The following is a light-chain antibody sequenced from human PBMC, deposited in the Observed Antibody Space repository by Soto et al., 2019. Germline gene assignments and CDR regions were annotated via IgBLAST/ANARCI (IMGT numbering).Light chain of an antibody. Sequence: QSVLTQPASVSGSLGQSITISCTGRSSNVGTYYVVSWYQQHPGKAPKLMIYEGIKRPSGVSDRFSGSKSGNAASVTIAGLRAEEEANYCYCSYAGNNIFVFGTGTKLTVL. J-gene: IGLJ1*01. CDR3: CSYAGNNIFV. CDR2: EGI. V-gene: IGLV2-23*01. CDR1: SSNVGTYYV.